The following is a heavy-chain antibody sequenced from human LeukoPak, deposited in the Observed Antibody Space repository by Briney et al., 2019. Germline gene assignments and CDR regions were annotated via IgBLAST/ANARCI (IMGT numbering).Heavy chain of an antibody. D-gene: IGHD3-3*01. CDR3: ARDTYDFWSGFVGGVGY. J-gene: IGHJ4*02. V-gene: IGHV1-8*01. CDR1: GYTFTSYD. CDR2: MNPNSGNT. Sequence: GASVKVSCKASGYTFTSYDINWVRQATGQGLEWMGWMNPNSGNTGYAQKFQGRVTMTRDTSISTAYMELSRLRSDDTAVYYCARDTYDFWSGFVGGVGYWGQGTLVTVSS.